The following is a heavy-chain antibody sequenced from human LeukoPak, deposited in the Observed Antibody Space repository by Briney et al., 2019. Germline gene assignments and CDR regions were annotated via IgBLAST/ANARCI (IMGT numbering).Heavy chain of an antibody. J-gene: IGHJ5*02. CDR1: GFTFSSYA. D-gene: IGHD1-26*01. CDR2: ISGSGGST. V-gene: IGHV3-23*01. Sequence: GGSLRLSCAASGFTFSSYAMSWVRQAPGKGLEWVSAISGSGGSTYYADSVKGRFTISRDNSKNTLYLQMNNLRAEDTAVYYCAKDSNPMSGSYYKEGLNWLDPWGQGTLVTVSS. CDR3: AKDSNPMSGSYYKEGLNWLDP.